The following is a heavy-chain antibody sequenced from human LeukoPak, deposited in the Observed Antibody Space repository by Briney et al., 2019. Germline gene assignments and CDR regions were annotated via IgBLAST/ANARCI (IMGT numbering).Heavy chain of an antibody. Sequence: SETLSLTCTVSGGSTSVSGGSISSYYCNWVGQPPGKGLEWIGYMHTSGSTKHHPYLKSRVTISVDTSKSQFSLKLSSVTAADTAVYYCARHAAVEGSSGWSPLWWFDPWGQGTLVTVSS. J-gene: IGHJ5*02. CDR3: ARHAAVEGSSGWSPLWWFDP. D-gene: IGHD6-19*01. V-gene: IGHV4-59*08. CDR1: SGGSTSVSGGSISSYY. CDR2: MHTSGST.